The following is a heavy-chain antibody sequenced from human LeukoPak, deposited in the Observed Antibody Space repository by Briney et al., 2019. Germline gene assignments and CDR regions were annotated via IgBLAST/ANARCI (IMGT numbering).Heavy chain of an antibody. V-gene: IGHV4-34*01. CDR3: ARVISGIAARQWFDP. J-gene: IGHJ5*02. Sequence: PSETLSLTCAVYGGSFSGYYWSWIRQPPGKGLEWIGEIKHSGSTNYNPSLKSRVTISVDTSKNQFSLKLSSVTAADTAVYYCARVISGIAARQWFDPWGQGTLVTVSS. CDR2: IKHSGST. CDR1: GGSFSGYY. D-gene: IGHD6-6*01.